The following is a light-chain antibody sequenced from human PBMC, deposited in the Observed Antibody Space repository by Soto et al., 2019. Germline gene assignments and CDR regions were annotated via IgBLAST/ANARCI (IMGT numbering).Light chain of an antibody. J-gene: IGKJ4*01. Sequence: EIVLTQSPATLSLSPGERATLSCRASQSVSRDLAWYQQKPGQAPRLLIYDASNRATDIPARFSGSGSGTDFTLTISSLEPEDFAVYYCQQRTDWPLTFGGGTKVEIK. V-gene: IGKV3-11*01. CDR3: QQRTDWPLT. CDR1: QSVSRD. CDR2: DAS.